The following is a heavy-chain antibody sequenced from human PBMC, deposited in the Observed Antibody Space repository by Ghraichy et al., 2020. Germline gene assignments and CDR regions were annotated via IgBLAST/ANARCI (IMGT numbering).Heavy chain of an antibody. V-gene: IGHV3-49*04. J-gene: IGHJ6*02. CDR2: IRSKAYGGTT. CDR1: GFTFGDYA. CDR3: TSVRVTMVRGAIYYYYGMDV. D-gene: IGHD3-10*01. Sequence: GGSLRLSCTASGFTFGDYAMSWVRQAPGKGLEWVGFIRSKAYGGTTEYAASVKGRFTISRDDSKSIAYLQMNSLKTEDTAVYHCTSVRVTMVRGAIYYYYGMDVWGQGTTVTVSS.